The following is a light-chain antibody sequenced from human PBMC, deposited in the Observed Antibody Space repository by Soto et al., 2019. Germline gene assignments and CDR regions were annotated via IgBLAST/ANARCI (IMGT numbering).Light chain of an antibody. CDR3: QQYGSSPWT. J-gene: IGKJ1*01. Sequence: ESVLTQSAGTLSLSPGERATLSCRASQSVSSSYLAWYQQKPGQAPRPLIYGASSRAIGIPDRFSGSGSGTDFTLTICRLEPEDFAVYYCQQYGSSPWTFGQGTKVDIK. V-gene: IGKV3-20*01. CDR1: QSVSSSY. CDR2: GAS.